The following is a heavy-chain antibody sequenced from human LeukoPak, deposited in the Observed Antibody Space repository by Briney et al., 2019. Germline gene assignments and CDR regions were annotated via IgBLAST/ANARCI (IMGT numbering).Heavy chain of an antibody. Sequence: GGSLRLSCAASGFTVSSNYMSWVRQAPGKGLEWVANIKQDGSEKYYLDSLKGRFTISRDNARNSLYLQMDSLRAEDTAVYYCARDRGYFDSWGQGTLVTVSS. CDR3: ARDRGYFDS. CDR2: IKQDGSEK. V-gene: IGHV3-7*01. CDR1: GFTVSSNY. J-gene: IGHJ4*02.